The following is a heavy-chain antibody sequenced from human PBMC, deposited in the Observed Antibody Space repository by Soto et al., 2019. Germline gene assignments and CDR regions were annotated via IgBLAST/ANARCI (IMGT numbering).Heavy chain of an antibody. CDR2: INHSGST. Sequence: PLETLPLNCAVYGGSFSGYYWSWLSQTPGKGLEWIGEINHSGSTNYNPSLKRRVTISVDTSNNQFSLKLSSVTAADTAVYYCARGIWYVSWGQGTLVTVSS. CDR1: GGSFSGYY. V-gene: IGHV4-34*01. J-gene: IGHJ5*01. CDR3: ARGIWYVS.